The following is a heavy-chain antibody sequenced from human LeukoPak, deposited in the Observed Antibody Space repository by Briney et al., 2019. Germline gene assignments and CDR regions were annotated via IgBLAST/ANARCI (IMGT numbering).Heavy chain of an antibody. J-gene: IGHJ4*02. CDR1: GFTLGSHD. Sequence: PGGSLRLSCTASGFTLGSHDMHWVRQSPGQGLEWVAAVSSGFHAFFADSVQGRSTVSREDARNSLYLQMNSLRAGDTAVYYCVREARGYHYTYFDYWGQGTLVTVSS. CDR2: VSSGFHA. CDR3: VREARGYHYTYFDY. V-gene: IGHV3-13*01. D-gene: IGHD5-18*01.